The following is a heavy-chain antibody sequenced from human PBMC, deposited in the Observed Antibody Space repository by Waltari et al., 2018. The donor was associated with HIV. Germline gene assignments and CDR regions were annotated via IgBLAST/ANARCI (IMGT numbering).Heavy chain of an antibody. D-gene: IGHD6-25*01. CDR2: INQYGTEE. Sequence: EVYLVESGGGLVQPGESLTLSCAASEFTFSDYWMTWVRQGPGKGLEWVANINQYGTEEFYVDSVKGRFTIYRDNARNSLYLEMTNLRADDTAVYYCARGAASVDLWGQGTLVTVSS. J-gene: IGHJ5*02. V-gene: IGHV3-7*01. CDR3: ARGAASVDL. CDR1: EFTFSDYW.